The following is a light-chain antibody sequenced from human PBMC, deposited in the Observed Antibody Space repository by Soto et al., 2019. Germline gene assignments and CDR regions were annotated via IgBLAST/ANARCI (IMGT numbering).Light chain of an antibody. Sequence: ETVLTQSPGTLSLSPGERATLSCRASQSVSNNYLAWYQQKPGRAPRLLLYGASCRGTGITDRFSGSGWGRDFILTISSRVPAEFFVDYCRQQASSPGTFGQGTKVDIK. CDR2: GAS. V-gene: IGKV3-20*01. J-gene: IGKJ1*01. CDR1: QSVSNNY. CDR3: RQQASSPGT.